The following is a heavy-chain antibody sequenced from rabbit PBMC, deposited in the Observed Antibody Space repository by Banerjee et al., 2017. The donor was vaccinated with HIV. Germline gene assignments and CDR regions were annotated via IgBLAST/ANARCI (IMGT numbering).Heavy chain of an antibody. D-gene: IGHD4-1*01. Sequence: QSLEESGGDLVKPGASLTLTCTASGIDFSSNGGSCVRQDPGRGVEWLGGIYGGSGSTYYAICAKCRFAISLDNAHNTVFLKMKILTVADTATYFCASTAGLADLIDCYFKLWGPGTLVTVS. J-gene: IGHJ4*01. CDR3: ASTAGLADLIDCYFKL. V-gene: IGHV1S40*01. CDR1: GIDFSSNG. CDR2: IYGGSGST.